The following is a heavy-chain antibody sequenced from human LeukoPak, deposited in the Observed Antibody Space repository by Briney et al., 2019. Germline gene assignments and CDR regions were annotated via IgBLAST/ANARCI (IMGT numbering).Heavy chain of an antibody. V-gene: IGHV6-1*01. CDR1: GDSVSSNSAA. D-gene: IGHD6-19*01. CDR3: AREGSSSGWNVDWFDP. J-gene: IGHJ5*02. CDR2: TYYRSKWYN. Sequence: SQTLSLTCAISGDSVSSNSAAWNWIRQSPSRGLEWLGRTYYRSKWYNDYAVSVKSRITINPDTSKNQFSLQLNSVTPEDTAVYYCAREGSSSGWNVDWFDPWGQGTLVTVSS.